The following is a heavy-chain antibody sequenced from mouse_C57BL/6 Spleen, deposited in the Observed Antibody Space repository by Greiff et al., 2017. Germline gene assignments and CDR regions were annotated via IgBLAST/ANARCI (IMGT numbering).Heavy chain of an antibody. Sequence: EVKLVESGGGLVKPGGSLKLSCAASGFTFSDYGMHWVRQAPEKGLEWVAYISSGSSTIYYADTVKGRFTISRDNAKNTLFLQMTSLRSEDTAMYYCARDDYEEENYVDYWGQGTTLTVSS. D-gene: IGHD2-4*01. CDR3: ARDDYEEENYVDY. CDR2: ISSGSSTI. J-gene: IGHJ2*01. V-gene: IGHV5-17*01. CDR1: GFTFSDYG.